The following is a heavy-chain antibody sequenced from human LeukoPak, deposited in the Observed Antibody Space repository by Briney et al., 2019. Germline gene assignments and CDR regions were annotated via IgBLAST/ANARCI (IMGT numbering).Heavy chain of an antibody. CDR2: ISSTSSYI. D-gene: IGHD6-19*01. V-gene: IGHV3-21*05. J-gene: IGHJ4*02. Sequence: GGSLRLSCAASGFTFSSYVMNWVRQAPGKGLEWVSYISSTSSYINYADSVKGRFTISRDNAKNSLFLQMNSLRAEDTAVYYCARVSQWLVPYWGQGTLVTVSS. CDR3: ARVSQWLVPY. CDR1: GFTFSSYV.